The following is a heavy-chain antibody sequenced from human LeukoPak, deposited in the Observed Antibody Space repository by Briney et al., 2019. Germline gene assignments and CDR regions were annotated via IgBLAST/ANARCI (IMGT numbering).Heavy chain of an antibody. J-gene: IGHJ5*02. V-gene: IGHV3-20*04. D-gene: IGHD6-6*01. Sequence: PGGSLRLSCAASGFTFGDYGMSWVRQAPGKGLEWVSGINWNGGNTGYADSVKGRFIISRDNAKNSLYLQMNSLRAEDTALYYSARFEYSSSSGLVDPWGQGTLVTVSS. CDR1: GFTFGDYG. CDR2: INWNGGNT. CDR3: ARFEYSSSSGLVDP.